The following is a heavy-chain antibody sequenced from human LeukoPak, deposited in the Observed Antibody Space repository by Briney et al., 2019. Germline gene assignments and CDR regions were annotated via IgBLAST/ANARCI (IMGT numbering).Heavy chain of an antibody. CDR1: GYTFSGYF. J-gene: IGHJ4*02. D-gene: IGHD7-27*01. Sequence: GASVKVFCKASGYTFSGYFIHWVRQAAGQGLEWMGRINANSGGTEYAQNFQGRVTTTRDTSISTASMELSRLTSDDTAVYHCARYLSSTSNWELDSWGQGTLVTVSS. CDR3: ARYLSSTSNWELDS. V-gene: IGHV1-2*06. CDR2: INANSGGT.